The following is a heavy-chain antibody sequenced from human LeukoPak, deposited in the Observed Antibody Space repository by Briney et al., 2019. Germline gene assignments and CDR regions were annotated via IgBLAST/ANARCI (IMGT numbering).Heavy chain of an antibody. J-gene: IGHJ4*02. CDR3: ARTPGTDYFDY. CDR1: GFTVSANF. D-gene: IGHD1-1*01. V-gene: IGHV3-53*01. CDR2: IYTGGST. Sequence: PGRSLRPSCAASGFTVSANFMSWVRQAPGKGLEWVSVIYTGGSTYYADSVKGRFTISRDDSKNTLYLQVNSLRAEDTAVYFCARTPGTDYFDYWGQGTLVTVSS.